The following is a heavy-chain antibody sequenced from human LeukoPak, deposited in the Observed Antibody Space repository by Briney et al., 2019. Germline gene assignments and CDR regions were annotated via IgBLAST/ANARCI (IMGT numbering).Heavy chain of an antibody. CDR2: ISYGGTNK. D-gene: IGHD4-23*01. CDR3: ARDQERRGGSTVDF. J-gene: IGHJ4*02. Sequence: GGSLRLSCAASGFTFSDYAMHWVRQAPGKGLEWVAVISYGGTNKYYADSVKGRFTVSRDNSKNMLFLQMNSLRAEDTAVYYCARDQERRGGSTVDFWGQGTLVTVSS. CDR1: GFTFSDYA. V-gene: IGHV3-30-3*01.